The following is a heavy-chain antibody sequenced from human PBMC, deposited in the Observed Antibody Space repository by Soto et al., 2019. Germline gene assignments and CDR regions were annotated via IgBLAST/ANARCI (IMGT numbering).Heavy chain of an antibody. CDR1: GFTFSSYN. J-gene: IGHJ4*02. Sequence: PGGSLRLSCAASGFTFSSYNMHWVRQAPGEGQGLRRGRFTISRDNSKNTLYLQMNSLRVEDTAVYYCAKDRLGGNFDYWGQGTQVTVSS. CDR3: AKDRLGGNFDY. V-gene: IGHV3-23*01.